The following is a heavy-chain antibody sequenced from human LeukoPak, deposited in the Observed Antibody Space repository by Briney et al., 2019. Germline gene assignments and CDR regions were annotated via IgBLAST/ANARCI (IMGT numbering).Heavy chain of an antibody. V-gene: IGHV1-18*01. CDR2: ISAYNSNT. J-gene: IGHJ4*02. CDR1: GYTFTSYG. CDR3: ARDPLYGELDY. D-gene: IGHD4-17*01. Sequence: ASVKVSCKASGYTFTSYGISWLRQAPGQGLEWMGWISAYNSNTNCAQKLQGRVTMTTDTSTSTAYMELRSLRSDDTAVYYCARDPLYGELDYWGQGTLVTVSS.